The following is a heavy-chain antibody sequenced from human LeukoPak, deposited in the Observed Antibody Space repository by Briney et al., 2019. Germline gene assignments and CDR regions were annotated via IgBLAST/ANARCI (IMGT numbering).Heavy chain of an antibody. D-gene: IGHD5-12*01. CDR3: ARLDIVATNFDY. Sequence: GESLKISCRGFGYSFPSFWIGWVRQMPGKGLGWMGIIYPGDSDTRYSPSFQGQVTISADKYISTAYLQWSSLKASDTAMYYCARLDIVATNFDYWGQGTLVTVSS. V-gene: IGHV5-51*01. J-gene: IGHJ4*02. CDR2: IYPGDSDT. CDR1: GYSFPSFW.